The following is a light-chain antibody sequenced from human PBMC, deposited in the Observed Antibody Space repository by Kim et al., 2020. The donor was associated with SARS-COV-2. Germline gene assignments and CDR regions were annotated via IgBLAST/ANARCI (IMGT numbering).Light chain of an antibody. CDR1: QTVGIY. J-gene: IGKJ5*01. CDR3: QQRSNWPPIT. Sequence: PGERATLSCRASQTVGIYLGWYQQKPGQAPRLLIYDTSKRAPGIPVRFSGGGSGTDFTLTISSLEPEDFAVYYCQQRSNWPPITFGQGTRLEIK. CDR2: DTS. V-gene: IGKV3-11*01.